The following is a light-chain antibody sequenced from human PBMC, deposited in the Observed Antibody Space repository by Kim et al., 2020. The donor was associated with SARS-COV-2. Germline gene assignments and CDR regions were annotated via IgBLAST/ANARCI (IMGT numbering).Light chain of an antibody. J-gene: IGKJ5*01. Sequence: VSPEERATLSCRASQSVSSNLAWYQQKPGQAPRLLINGASTRATGIPARFSGSGSGTDFTLTISSLQSEDFAVYYCQQYNNLPRTFAQ. CDR3: QQYNNLPRT. CDR1: QSVSSN. V-gene: IGKV3-15*01. CDR2: GAS.